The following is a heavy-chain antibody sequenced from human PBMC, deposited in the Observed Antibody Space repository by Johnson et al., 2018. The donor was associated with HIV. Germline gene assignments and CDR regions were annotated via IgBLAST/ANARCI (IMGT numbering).Heavy chain of an antibody. D-gene: IGHD3-10*01. CDR2: IRLYVTTN. Sequence: QVQLVESGGGVVQPGGSLRLSCAASGLTFSSYGMPWVRQAPGKGLEWVAFIRLYVTTNYYPDSVKARFPISIDNCKNSLYLQMDIVRAEDTAVYYCAREGGGTVVLGDEGAFDIWGQGTMVTVSS. J-gene: IGHJ3*02. CDR3: AREGGGTVVLGDEGAFDI. V-gene: IGHV3-30*02. CDR1: GLTFSSYG.